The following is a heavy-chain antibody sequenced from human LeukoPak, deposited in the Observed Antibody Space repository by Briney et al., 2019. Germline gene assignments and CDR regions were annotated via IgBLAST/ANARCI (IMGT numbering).Heavy chain of an antibody. Sequence: SETLSLTCGLSGGSISISYWWSWVGQPPGKGLEWIEEIYHSGSTNYNPSLRRGDTISMDKSKNHLSLNLCSLTAADTAEYYCPKDGNVRGAETDYMEVCGKGTTVTDSS. J-gene: IGHJ6*03. V-gene: IGHV4-4*02. CDR2: IYHSGST. D-gene: IGHD1-1*01. CDR3: PKDGNVRGAETDYMEV. CDR1: GGSISISYW.